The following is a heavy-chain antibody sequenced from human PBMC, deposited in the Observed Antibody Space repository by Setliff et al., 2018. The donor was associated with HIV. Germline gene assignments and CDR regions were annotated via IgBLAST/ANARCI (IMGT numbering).Heavy chain of an antibody. V-gene: IGHV1-46*01. CDR3: ARVSSTSCYGGPCRRTPRDYYYYYYMDV. CDR2: INPSGGST. D-gene: IGHD2-2*01. Sequence: SVKVSCKASGYTFTSYYMHWVRQAPGQGLEWMGIINPSGGSTSYAQKFQGRVTMTRDTSTSTVYMELSSLRSEDTAVYYCARVSSTSCYGGPCRRTPRDYYYYYYMDVWGKGTTVTVSS. J-gene: IGHJ6*03. CDR1: GYTFTSYY.